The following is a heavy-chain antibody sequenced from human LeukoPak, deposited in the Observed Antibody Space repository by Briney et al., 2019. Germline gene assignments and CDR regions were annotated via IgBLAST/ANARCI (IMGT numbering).Heavy chain of an antibody. J-gene: IGHJ5*02. CDR2: IYHSGYA. V-gene: IGHV4-38-2*01. D-gene: IGHD4-11*01. CDR1: GYSINSGYS. CDR3: ARNSSLTTLKGGWFDP. Sequence: SEALSLTCAVSGYSINSGYSWTWLRQRPGKGLEWIGNIYHSGYAYYNPSLKSRVTISLDASKNQFSLRLSSVTAADTAVYYCARNSSLTTLKGGWFDPWGQGTLVTVSS.